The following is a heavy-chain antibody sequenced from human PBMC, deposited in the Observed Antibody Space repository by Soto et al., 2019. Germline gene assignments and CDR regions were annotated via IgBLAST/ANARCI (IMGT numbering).Heavy chain of an antibody. V-gene: IGHV3-48*03. CDR1: GFTFSSYE. CDR2: ISSSGSTI. D-gene: IGHD2-8*01. Sequence: GGSLRLSCAASGFTFSSYEMNWVRQAPGKGLEWVSYISSSGSTIYYADSVKGRFTISRDNAKNSLYLQMYSLRAEDTAVYYCARDPCHAKPWFFELWGRGPLVTVSS. CDR3: ARDPCHAKPWFFEL. J-gene: IGHJ2*01.